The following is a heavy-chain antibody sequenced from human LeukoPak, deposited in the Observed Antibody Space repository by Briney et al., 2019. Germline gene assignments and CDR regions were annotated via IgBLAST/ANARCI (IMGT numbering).Heavy chain of an antibody. CDR3: ARDRGTMGLEPLDY. CDR1: GFTFDDYG. D-gene: IGHD4/OR15-4a*01. V-gene: IGHV3-20*01. J-gene: IGHJ4*02. Sequence: GGSLRLSCAASGFTFDDYGMSWVRQAPGKGLEWVSGINWNGGSTGYADSVKGRFTISRDNAKNSLYLQMNSLRAEDTALYHCARDRGTMGLEPLDYWGQGTLVTVSS. CDR2: INWNGGST.